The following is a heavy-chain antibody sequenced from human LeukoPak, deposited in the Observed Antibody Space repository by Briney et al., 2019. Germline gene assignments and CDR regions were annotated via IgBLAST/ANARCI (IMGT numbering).Heavy chain of an antibody. CDR1: GGSISSGGYY. CDR2: IYYSGST. V-gene: IGHV4-31*03. J-gene: IGHJ4*01. Sequence: SQTLSLTCTVSGGSISSGGYYWSWIRQHPGKGLEWIGYIYYSGSTYYNPSLKSRVTISVDTSKNQFSLKLSSVTAADTAVYYCARVKRDTPDFDYWGQEPWSPSPQ. D-gene: IGHD3-16*02. CDR3: ARVKRDTPDFDY.